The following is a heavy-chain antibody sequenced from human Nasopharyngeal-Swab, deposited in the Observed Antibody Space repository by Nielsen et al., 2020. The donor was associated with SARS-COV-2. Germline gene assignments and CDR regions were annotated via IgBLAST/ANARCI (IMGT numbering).Heavy chain of an antibody. J-gene: IGHJ3*02. CDR3: ARDLGYSSGWSGGGDGFDI. CDR2: ISSSSSYI. D-gene: IGHD6-19*01. V-gene: IGHV3-21*01. Sequence: IRQPPGKGLEWVSSISSSSSYIYYADSVKGRFTISRDNAKNSLYLQMNSLRAEDTAVYYCARDLGYSSGWSGGGDGFDIWGQGTMVTVSS.